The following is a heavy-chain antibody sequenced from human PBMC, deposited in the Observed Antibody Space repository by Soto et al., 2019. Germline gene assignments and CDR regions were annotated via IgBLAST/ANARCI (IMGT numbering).Heavy chain of an antibody. CDR3: APHAPGARFDP. CDR2: INPNNGAT. V-gene: IGHV1-2*02. CDR1: RYIFTAYF. Sequence: QVQLVQSGAEVKKPGASVKVSCKAPRYIFTAYFMHWVRQAPGQGLEWMGWINPNNGATHYGLSFGGRVTMTRHPSIRTAYMERSGRRSDATAVYYCAPHAPGARFDPWGREPLVIVPS. J-gene: IGHJ5*02.